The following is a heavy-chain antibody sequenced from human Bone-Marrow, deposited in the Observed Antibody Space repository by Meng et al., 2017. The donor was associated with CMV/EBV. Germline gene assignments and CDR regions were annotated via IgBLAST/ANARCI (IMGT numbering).Heavy chain of an antibody. CDR3: AREFWMVPAAMGMDV. V-gene: IGHV1-2*02. CDR1: GGTFSRYA. CDR2: INPHSGGT. J-gene: IGHJ6*02. Sequence: ASVKVSCKASGGTFSRYAFSWVRQAPGQGLEWMGWINPHSGGTNYAQKFQGRVTMTGDTSISTAYMELSSLTSDDTAMYYCAREFWMVPAAMGMDVWGQGTTVTVSS. D-gene: IGHD2-2*01.